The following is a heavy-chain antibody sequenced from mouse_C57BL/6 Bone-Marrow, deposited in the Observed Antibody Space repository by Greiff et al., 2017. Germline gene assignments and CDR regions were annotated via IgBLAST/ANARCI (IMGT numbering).Heavy chain of an antibody. J-gene: IGHJ3*01. CDR1: GYTFTSYG. D-gene: IGHD4-1*01. CDR3: ASAGGDWAWFAY. Sequence: EVKLVESGAELVRPGSSVKMSCKTSGYTFTSYGINWVKQRPGQGLEWIGYIYIGNGYTEYNEKFKGTATLTSDTSSSTAYRQRSSLTSEDSAIYFCASAGGDWAWFAYWGQGTLVTVSA. V-gene: IGHV1-58*01. CDR2: IYIGNGYT.